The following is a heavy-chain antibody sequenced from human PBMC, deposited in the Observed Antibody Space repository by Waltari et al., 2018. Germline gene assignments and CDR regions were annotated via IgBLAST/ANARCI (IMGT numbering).Heavy chain of an antibody. CDR3: ARDDNASGTYPD. J-gene: IGHJ4*02. Sequence: QLVQSGPEVKKPGTSVKISCKASGGSFGTYGITWVRQAPGQGLEWMGRIIPNFGMSKYSQKFQDRVTITADKSARTAYMELSNLKHEDTAVYFCARDDNASGTYPDWGQGTLVSVSS. V-gene: IGHV1-69*09. CDR2: IIPNFGMS. CDR1: GGSFGTYG. D-gene: IGHD3-16*02.